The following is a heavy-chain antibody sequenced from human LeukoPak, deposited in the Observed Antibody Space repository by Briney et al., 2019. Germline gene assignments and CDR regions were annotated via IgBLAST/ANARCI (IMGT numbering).Heavy chain of an antibody. J-gene: IGHJ4*02. D-gene: IGHD3-10*01. CDR3: ARLHGDYFDY. CDR2: IYTSGST. Sequence: PSETLSLTCTVSGGSISSGSYYWSWIRQPAGKGLEWIGRIYTSGSTNYNPSLKSRVTISVDTSKNQFSLKLSSVTAVDTAVYYCARLHGDYFDYWGQGTLVTVSS. CDR1: GGSISSGSYY. V-gene: IGHV4-61*02.